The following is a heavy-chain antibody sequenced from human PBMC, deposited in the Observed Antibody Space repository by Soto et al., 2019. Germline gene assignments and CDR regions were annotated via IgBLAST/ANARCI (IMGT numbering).Heavy chain of an antibody. CDR3: AREGPRPYYYYGMDV. CDR1: GYTFSMSG. Sequence: QVQLVQSGAEVKKPGASVKVSCKSSGYTFSMSGISWVRQAPGHGLEWMGWISGYNGKTNYEQKFQDRVTMTTDTSTTMAYMELSSLRSDDTAVYYCAREGPRPYYYYGMDVWGQGTTVTVSS. J-gene: IGHJ6*02. V-gene: IGHV1-18*01. CDR2: ISGYNGKT.